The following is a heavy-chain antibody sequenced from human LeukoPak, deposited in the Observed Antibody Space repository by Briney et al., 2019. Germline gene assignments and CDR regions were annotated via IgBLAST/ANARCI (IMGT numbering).Heavy chain of an antibody. CDR3: ARDSEWGFDP. CDR1: GGSISSYY. V-gene: IGHV4-4*07. J-gene: IGHJ5*02. CDR2: ISTSGST. D-gene: IGHD3-3*01. Sequence: PSETLSLTCAVSGGSISSYYWSWIRQPAGKGLGSIGHISTSGSTNYNPSLKSRVTMSVDTSKNQFSLKLSSVTAADTAVYYCARDSEWGFDPWGQGTLVTVSS.